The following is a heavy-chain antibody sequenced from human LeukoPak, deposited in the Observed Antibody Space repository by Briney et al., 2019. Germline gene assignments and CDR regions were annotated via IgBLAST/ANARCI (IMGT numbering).Heavy chain of an antibody. V-gene: IGHV3-21*01. J-gene: IGHJ4*02. CDR3: ARRAGGLAAAGTINPYRFDY. CDR1: GFTFSSYS. Sequence: GGSLRLSCAASGFTFSSYSMNWVRQAPGKGLEWVSSISSSSSYIYYADSVKGRFTISRDNAKNSLYLQMNSLRAEDTAVYYCARRAGGLAAAGTINPYRFDYWGQGTLVTVSS. CDR2: ISSSSSYI. D-gene: IGHD6-13*01.